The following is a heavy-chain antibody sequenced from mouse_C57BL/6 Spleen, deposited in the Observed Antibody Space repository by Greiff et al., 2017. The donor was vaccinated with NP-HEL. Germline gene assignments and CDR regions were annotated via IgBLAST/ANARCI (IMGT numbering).Heavy chain of an antibody. Sequence: EVKLQESGGGLVKPGGSLKLSCAASGFTFSSYAMSWVRQTPEKRLEWVATISDGGSYTYYPDNVKGRFTISRDNAKNNLYLQMSHLKSEDTAMYYCARDQLLTAYWGQGTLVTVSA. D-gene: IGHD1-1*01. CDR2: ISDGGSYT. J-gene: IGHJ3*01. CDR1: GFTFSSYA. CDR3: ARDQLLTAY. V-gene: IGHV5-4*01.